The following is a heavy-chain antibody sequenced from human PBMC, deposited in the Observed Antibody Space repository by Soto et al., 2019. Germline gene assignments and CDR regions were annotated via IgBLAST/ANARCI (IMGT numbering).Heavy chain of an antibody. D-gene: IGHD3-10*01. CDR2: VTQSGGS. V-gene: IGHV4-34*01. J-gene: IGHJ5*02. CDR3: ARRLTHMAGGVFKRLGTWFDP. CDR1: GGAFGVYL. Sequence: PSETLSLTFSLSGGAFGVYLWTWIRHSPWNFLEWIGEVTQSGGSNSNPSLSSRVSISLDTSKNQFSLKLTSVTAADSAVYYCARRLTHMAGGVFKRLGTWFDPWGQGTLAPVSS.